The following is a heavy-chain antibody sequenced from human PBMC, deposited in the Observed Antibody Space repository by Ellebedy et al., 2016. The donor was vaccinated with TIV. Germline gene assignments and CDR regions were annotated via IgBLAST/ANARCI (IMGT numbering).Heavy chain of an antibody. D-gene: IGHD3-22*01. V-gene: IGHV2-70*11. Sequence: SGPTLVTPTQTLTLTCTFSGFSLSTTRMSVSWLRQPPGKALEWLSRIAWDDDKYYSTSLKTRVTIAKDTPRNQVVLTVTNMDPVDTATYYCARSQFYASNGYYLAYFDYWGQGTLVTVSS. CDR2: IAWDDDK. CDR1: GFSLSTTRMS. J-gene: IGHJ4*02. CDR3: ARSQFYASNGYYLAYFDY.